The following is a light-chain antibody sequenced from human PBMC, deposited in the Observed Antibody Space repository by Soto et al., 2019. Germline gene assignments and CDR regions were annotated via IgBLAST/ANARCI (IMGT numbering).Light chain of an antibody. CDR2: AAS. J-gene: IGKJ2*01. V-gene: IGKV1-39*01. Sequence: DIQMTQFPSSLSASVGDRVTITCRARQSINNFLNWYQQKPGKAPKLLIYAASSLQSGVPSRFSGSGSATDCTFTISSLQPEDCATYFCQQSYTVPYTFGQGTKLEIK. CDR1: QSINNF. CDR3: QQSYTVPYT.